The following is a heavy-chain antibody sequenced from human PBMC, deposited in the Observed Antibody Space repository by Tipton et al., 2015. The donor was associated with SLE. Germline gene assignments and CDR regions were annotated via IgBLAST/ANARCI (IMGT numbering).Heavy chain of an antibody. CDR1: GGSINSYY. J-gene: IGHJ4*02. Sequence: TLSLTCTVSGGSINSYYWSWIRQPPGKGLEWIGEINHSGSTNYNPSLKSRVTISVDTSKNQFSLKLSSVTAADTAVYYCARGFPHTIAAAGYYFDYWGQGTLVTVSS. V-gene: IGHV4-34*01. CDR2: INHSGST. D-gene: IGHD6-13*01. CDR3: ARGFPHTIAAAGYYFDY.